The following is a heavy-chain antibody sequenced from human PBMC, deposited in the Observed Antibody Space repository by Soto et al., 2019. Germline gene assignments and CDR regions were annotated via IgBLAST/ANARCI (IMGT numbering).Heavy chain of an antibody. CDR3: ARDWTHYDSSGPGDY. CDR2: INAGNGDT. V-gene: IGHV1-3*01. CDR1: GYTFTSYP. J-gene: IGHJ4*02. Sequence: GASVKVSCKASGYTFTSYPMHWVRQAPGQGLEWMGWINAGNGDTKYPQKFQGRVTITRDTSAITAHMELSSLRSEDTAVYYCARDWTHYDSSGPGDYWGQGTLVTVSS. D-gene: IGHD3-22*01.